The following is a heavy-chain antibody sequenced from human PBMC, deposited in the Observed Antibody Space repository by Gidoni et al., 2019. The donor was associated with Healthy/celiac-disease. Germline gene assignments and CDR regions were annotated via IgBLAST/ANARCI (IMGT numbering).Heavy chain of an antibody. V-gene: IGHV3-48*03. Sequence: EVQLVESGGGLVQPGGSLRLSCAASGFTFSSYEMNWVRQAPGKGLEWVSYISSSGSTIYYADSVKGRFTISRDNAKNSLYLQMNSLRAEDTAVYYCARDYGGALFDYWGQGTLVTVSS. CDR1: GFTFSSYE. J-gene: IGHJ4*02. D-gene: IGHD3-16*01. CDR2: ISSSGSTI. CDR3: ARDYGGALFDY.